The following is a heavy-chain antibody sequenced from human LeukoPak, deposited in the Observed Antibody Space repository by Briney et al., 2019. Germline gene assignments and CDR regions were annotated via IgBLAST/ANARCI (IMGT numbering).Heavy chain of an antibody. Sequence: PSETLSLTCTVSGGSISNYNYYWGWIRQPPGKGLEWIGSIYYSGSTHYNPSLKSRVNISVDTSKNQFSLKLNSVTAADTAVYYCAGGCSSTSCYGAPFDIWGQGTMVTVSS. D-gene: IGHD2-2*01. V-gene: IGHV4-39*07. CDR1: GGSISNYNYY. J-gene: IGHJ3*02. CDR2: IYYSGST. CDR3: AGGCSSTSCYGAPFDI.